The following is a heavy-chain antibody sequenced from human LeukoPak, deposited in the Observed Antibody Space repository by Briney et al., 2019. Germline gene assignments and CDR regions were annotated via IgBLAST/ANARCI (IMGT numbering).Heavy chain of an antibody. J-gene: IGHJ4*02. CDR1: GLTFSNAW. CDR3: AKDQRLAVAGRFVDY. Sequence: GGSLRLSCAASGLTFSNAWMSWVRQAPGKGLEWVGRIKRKSDGGTTDYAAPVKGRFTISRDDSKNTLYLQMNSLRAEDTAVYYCAKDQRLAVAGRFVDYWGQGTLVTVSS. D-gene: IGHD6-19*01. CDR2: IKRKSDGGTT. V-gene: IGHV3-15*01.